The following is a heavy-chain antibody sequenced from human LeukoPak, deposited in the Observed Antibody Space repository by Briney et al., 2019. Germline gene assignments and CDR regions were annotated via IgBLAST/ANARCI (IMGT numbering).Heavy chain of an antibody. CDR3: ARAGYSGYEGY. Sequence: SETLSLTCSVSGGSISSHYWSWIRQPPGKGLEWIGEINHSGSTNYNPSLKSRVTISVDTSKNQFSLKLSSVTAADTAVYYCARAGYSGYEGYWGQGTLVTVSS. CDR2: INHSGST. V-gene: IGHV4-34*01. J-gene: IGHJ4*02. D-gene: IGHD5-12*01. CDR1: GGSISSHY.